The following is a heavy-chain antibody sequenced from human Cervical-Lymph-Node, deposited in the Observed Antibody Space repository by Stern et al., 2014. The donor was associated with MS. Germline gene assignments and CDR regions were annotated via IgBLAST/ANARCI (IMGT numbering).Heavy chain of an antibody. CDR2: TSSDGSNK. D-gene: IGHD6-13*01. CDR1: GFTFSTYG. J-gene: IGHJ4*02. Sequence: VQLVESGGGVVQPGRSLRLSCEASGFTFSTYGMHWVRQAPGKGLEWVAVTSSDGSNKYYADSVKGLFTVSRDNSKNTLYLQMNSLRAEDTAVYYCAKRIAAAGTHPGTFDYWGQGTLVTVSS. CDR3: AKRIAAAGTHPGTFDY. V-gene: IGHV3-30*18.